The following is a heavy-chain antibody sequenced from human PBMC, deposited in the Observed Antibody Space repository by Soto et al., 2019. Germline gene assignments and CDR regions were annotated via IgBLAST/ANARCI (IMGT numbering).Heavy chain of an antibody. J-gene: IGHJ5*02. CDR2: IYWDDDK. CDR3: AHSPRSVWSPAWFDP. D-gene: IGHD6-19*01. CDR1: GFSLSTSGVG. Sequence: QITLKESGPTLVKPTQALTLTCTFSGFSLSTSGVGVGWIRQPPGKALEWLALIYWDDDKRYSPSLRSRLTITKDTSKNQVLLTMTNMDPVDTATYYCAHSPRSVWSPAWFDPWGQGTLVTVSS. V-gene: IGHV2-5*02.